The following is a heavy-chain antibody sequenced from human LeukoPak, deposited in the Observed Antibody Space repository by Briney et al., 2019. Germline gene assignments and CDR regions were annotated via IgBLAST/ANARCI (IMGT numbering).Heavy chain of an antibody. J-gene: IGHJ3*02. CDR1: GFAFSNCD. CDR2: IRYDGSDT. CDR3: GKNRLGQQYADAFEI. Sequence: GGSLRLSCGAYGFAFSNCDMHWVRQAPGKGLEWVAFIRYDGSDTYYVDSVKGRFIISRDNSNNILYLQMNSLTADDTALYYCGKNRLGQQYADAFEIWGQGTMV. D-gene: IGHD6-13*01. V-gene: IGHV3-30*02.